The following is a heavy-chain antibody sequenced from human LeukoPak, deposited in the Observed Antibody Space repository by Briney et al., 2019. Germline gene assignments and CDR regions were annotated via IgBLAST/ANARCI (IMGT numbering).Heavy chain of an antibody. Sequence: PGGSLRLSCAASGFTFSSYAMNWVRQAPGKGLEWVAIISYDGSNKYYADSVKGRFTISRDKSKNTLYLQMSSLRAEDTAVYYCARDAHSGDYWGQGTLVTVSS. CDR3: ARDAHSGDY. J-gene: IGHJ4*02. V-gene: IGHV3-30*04. D-gene: IGHD6-25*01. CDR1: GFTFSSYA. CDR2: ISYDGSNK.